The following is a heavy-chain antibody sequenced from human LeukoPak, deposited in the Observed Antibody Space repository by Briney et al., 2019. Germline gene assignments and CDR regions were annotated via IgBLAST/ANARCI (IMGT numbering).Heavy chain of an antibody. V-gene: IGHV4-4*07. CDR2: IYTSGST. J-gene: IGHJ4*02. D-gene: IGHD6-19*01. CDR1: GGSISSYY. CDR3: AREREERGYSSGWYTPYYFDY. Sequence: PSETLSLTCTVSGGSISSYYWSWIRQPAGKGLEWIGRIYTSGSTNYNPSPKSRVTMSVDTSKNQFSLKLSSVTAADTAVYYCAREREERGYSSGWYTPYYFDYWGQGTLVTVSS.